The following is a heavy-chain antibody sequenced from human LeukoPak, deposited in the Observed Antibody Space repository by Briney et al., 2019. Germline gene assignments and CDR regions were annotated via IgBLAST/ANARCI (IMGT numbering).Heavy chain of an antibody. D-gene: IGHD3-9*01. CDR2: ISGSGGST. J-gene: IGHJ4*02. V-gene: IGHV3-23*01. CDR1: GFTFSSYA. CDR3: AKDYYDILTRVGGGYYFDY. Sequence: GGSLRLSCAASGFTFSSYAMSWVRQAPGKGLEWVSAISGSGGSTYYADSVKGRFTISRDNSKNTLYLQMNSLRAEDTAVYYCAKDYYDILTRVGGGYYFDYWGQGTLVTVSS.